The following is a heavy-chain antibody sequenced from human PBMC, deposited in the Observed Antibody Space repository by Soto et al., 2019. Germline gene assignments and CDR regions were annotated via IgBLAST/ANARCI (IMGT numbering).Heavy chain of an antibody. CDR3: ARHLAVTTSIHYYYYYMDV. J-gene: IGHJ6*03. CDR1: GGSISSYY. V-gene: IGHV4-59*08. D-gene: IGHD4-17*01. Sequence: SETLSLTCTVSGGSISSYYWSWIRQPPGKGLEWIGYIYYSGSTNYNPSLKSRVTISVDTSKNQFSLKLSSVTAADTAVYYCARHLAVTTSIHYYYYYMDVWGKGTTVTVPS. CDR2: IYYSGST.